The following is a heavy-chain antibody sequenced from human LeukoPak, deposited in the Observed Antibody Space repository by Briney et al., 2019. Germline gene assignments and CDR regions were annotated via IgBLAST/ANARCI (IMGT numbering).Heavy chain of an antibody. D-gene: IGHD2-21*02. V-gene: IGHV1-2*02. Sequence: ASVKVSCKPSGHTFTAYYVHWVRQAPGQGLEWVGWINPNSGGTNYAQKFQGRVTMTRDTSISTAYMELSRLRSDDTAVYYCANTPAYCGGDCPPEDYWGQGTLVTVSS. CDR1: GHTFTAYY. CDR2: INPNSGGT. CDR3: ANTPAYCGGDCPPEDY. J-gene: IGHJ4*02.